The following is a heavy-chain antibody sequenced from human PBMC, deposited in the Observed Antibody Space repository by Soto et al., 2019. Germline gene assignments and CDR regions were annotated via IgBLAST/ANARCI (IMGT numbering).Heavy chain of an antibody. J-gene: IGHJ4*02. CDR1: GGSFSGYY. Sequence: SETLSLTCAVYGGSFSGYYWSWIRQPPGKGLEWIGEINHSGSTNYNPSLKSRVTISVDTSKNQFSLKLSSVTAADTAVYYCARSYMTTVRYFDYWGQGTLVTVSS. V-gene: IGHV4-34*01. D-gene: IGHD4-17*01. CDR2: INHSGST. CDR3: ARSYMTTVRYFDY.